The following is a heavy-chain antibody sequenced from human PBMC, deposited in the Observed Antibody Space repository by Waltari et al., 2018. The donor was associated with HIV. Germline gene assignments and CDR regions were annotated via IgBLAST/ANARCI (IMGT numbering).Heavy chain of an antibody. J-gene: IGHJ2*01. Sequence: QVQLQQWGAGLLKPSETLSLTCAVYGGSFSGYYWSWIRRPPGKGLEWIGEIKHIGSTKHAPSLKSRVTISVERSKDDCSLERSSVTAADTAVYCCAGGKVGVVVTATLYWYFDLWGRGTLVTVSS. CDR2: IKHIGST. CDR1: GGSFSGYY. CDR3: AGGKVGVVVTATLYWYFDL. D-gene: IGHD2-15*01. V-gene: IGHV4-34*01.